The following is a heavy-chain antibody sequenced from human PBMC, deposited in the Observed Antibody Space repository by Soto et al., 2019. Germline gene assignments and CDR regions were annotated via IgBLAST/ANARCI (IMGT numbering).Heavy chain of an antibody. CDR1: GDSLRSSSYY. CDR2: IYHSGSL. Sequence: QVQLHESGPGLVKPSQTLSLICVVSGDSLRSSSYYWSWIRQYPGKGLEWIGYIYHSGSLYYKPSLRSRATISLGTSKSQFALNLTSVTAAGTAFYYCAGEKTGNDALDVWGPGTWVTVSS. V-gene: IGHV4-31*11. D-gene: IGHD1-1*01. CDR3: AGEKTGNDALDV. J-gene: IGHJ3*01.